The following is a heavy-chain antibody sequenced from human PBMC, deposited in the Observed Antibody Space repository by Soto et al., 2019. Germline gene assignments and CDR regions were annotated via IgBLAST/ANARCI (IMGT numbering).Heavy chain of an antibody. CDR2: IYSGGST. Sequence: GSLRLSCAASGFTVSSNYMSWVRQAPGKGLEWVSVIYSGGSTYYADSVKGRFTISRDNSKNTLYLQMNSLRAEDTAVYYCARDQYGSGSYYHYYYGMDVWGQGTTVTV. D-gene: IGHD3-10*01. CDR1: GFTVSSNY. V-gene: IGHV3-53*01. CDR3: ARDQYGSGSYYHYYYGMDV. J-gene: IGHJ6*02.